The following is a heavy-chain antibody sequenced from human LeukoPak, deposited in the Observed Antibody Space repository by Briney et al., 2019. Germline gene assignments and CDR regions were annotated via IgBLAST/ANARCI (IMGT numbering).Heavy chain of an antibody. CDR3: ARGSIGPVGLWFGELPYYYYGMDV. V-gene: IGHV1-69*10. J-gene: IGHJ6*02. CDR2: IIPILGIA. CDR1: GGTFSSYA. D-gene: IGHD3-10*01. Sequence: SVKVSCKASGGTFSSYAISWVRQAPGQGLEWMGRIIPILGIANYAQKFQGRVTMTTDTSTSTAYMELRSLRSDDTAVYYCARGSIGPVGLWFGELPYYYYGMDVWGQGTTVTVSS.